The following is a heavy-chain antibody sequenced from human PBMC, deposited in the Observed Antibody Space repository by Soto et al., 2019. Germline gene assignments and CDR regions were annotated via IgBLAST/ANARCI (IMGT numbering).Heavy chain of an antibody. Sequence: GGTRRLSCAPSGFTGSSKYIKRLRQAPGKGLEWVSIIWSAGLTYYADSVRVRFTISRDISKNILFLQMNNLRAEDSAIYYFARFRSERPFDYWGQGTLVTGFS. V-gene: IGHV3-53*01. CDR1: GFTGSSKY. CDR2: IWSAGLT. J-gene: IGHJ4*02. CDR3: ARFRSERPFDY.